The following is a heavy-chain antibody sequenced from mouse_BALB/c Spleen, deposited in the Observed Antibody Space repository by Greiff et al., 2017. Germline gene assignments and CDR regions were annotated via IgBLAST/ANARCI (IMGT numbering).Heavy chain of an antibody. CDR3: VRSLITGYFDV. J-gene: IGHJ1*01. CDR2: IRSKSNNYAT. CDR1: GFTFNTYA. V-gene: IGHV10-1*02. Sequence: EVQLVESGGGLVQPKGSLKLSCAASGFTFNTYAMNWVRQAPGKGLEWVARIRSKSNNYATYYADSVKDRFTISRDDSQSMLYLQMNNLKTEDTAMYYCVRSLITGYFDVWGAGTSVTVSS. D-gene: IGHD2-4*01.